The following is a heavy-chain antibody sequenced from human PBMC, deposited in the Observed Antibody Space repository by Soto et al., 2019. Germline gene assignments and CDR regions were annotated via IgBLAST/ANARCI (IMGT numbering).Heavy chain of an antibody. V-gene: IGHV4-34*01. Sequence: SETLSLTCAVYGGSFSGYYWSWIRQPPGKGLEWIGEINHSGSTNYNPSLKSRVTISVDTSKNQFSLKLSSVTAADTAVYYCTRLIKKGNGWSGIDYWGQGTLVTVSS. CDR2: INHSGST. J-gene: IGHJ4*02. CDR1: GGSFSGYY. D-gene: IGHD6-19*01. CDR3: TRLIKKGNGWSGIDY.